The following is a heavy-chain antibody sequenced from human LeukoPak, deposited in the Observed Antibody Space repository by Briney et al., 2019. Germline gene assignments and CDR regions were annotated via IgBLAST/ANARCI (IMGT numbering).Heavy chain of an antibody. D-gene: IGHD6-19*01. J-gene: IGHJ4*02. CDR2: IWYDGSNK. CDR1: GFTFNTYN. Sequence: GGSLRLSCAASGFTFNTYNMNWVRQAPGKGLEWVAVIWYDGSNKYYADSVKGRFTISRDNSKNTLYLQMNSLRAEDTAVYYCARGDAGYSSGWYWDWGQGTLVTVSS. CDR3: ARGDAGYSSGWYWD. V-gene: IGHV3-33*08.